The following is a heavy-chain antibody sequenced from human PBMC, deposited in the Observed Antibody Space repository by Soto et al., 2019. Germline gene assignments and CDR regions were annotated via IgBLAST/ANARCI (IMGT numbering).Heavy chain of an antibody. Sequence: PSETLSVTCALSAGSIRISNWWTWFRQPPGKGLEWIGEIYHSGSTNYNPSLKSRVTISVDKSKNQFSLKLSSVTAADTAVYYCARRIAARLYHYGMDVWGQGTTVTGSS. CDR3: ARRIAARLYHYGMDV. J-gene: IGHJ6*01. D-gene: IGHD6-6*01. CDR2: IYHSGST. CDR1: AGSIRISNW. V-gene: IGHV4-4*02.